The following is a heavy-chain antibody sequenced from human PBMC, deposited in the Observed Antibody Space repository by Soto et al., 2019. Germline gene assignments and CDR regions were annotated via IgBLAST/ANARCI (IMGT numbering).Heavy chain of an antibody. Sequence: SSETLSLTCTVSGGSITSYYWTWIRQPPGKGLEWIGYFYHSGSFNYNPSLKSRVTISVDTSKSQFSLKLSSVTSADTAVYYCARGGPTVIDYWGQGTLVTVSS. V-gene: IGHV4-59*01. CDR3: ARGGPTVIDY. CDR2: FYHSGSF. J-gene: IGHJ4*02. D-gene: IGHD4-4*01. CDR1: GGSITSYY.